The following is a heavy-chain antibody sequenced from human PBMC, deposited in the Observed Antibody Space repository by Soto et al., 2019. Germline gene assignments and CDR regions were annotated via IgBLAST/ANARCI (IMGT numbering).Heavy chain of an antibody. D-gene: IGHD3-10*01. J-gene: IGHJ6*02. Sequence: EVQLVESGGGLVQPGGSLRLSCAASGFTFSLYSMSWVRQAPGKGLEWVSYISRSSTGIHYADSVKGRFTISRDDATNSMHLQMNSLIDGDTAVYYCARAVTWGLDVWGEGTTV. CDR2: ISRSSTGI. CDR1: GFTFSLYS. V-gene: IGHV3-48*02. CDR3: ARAVTWGLDV.